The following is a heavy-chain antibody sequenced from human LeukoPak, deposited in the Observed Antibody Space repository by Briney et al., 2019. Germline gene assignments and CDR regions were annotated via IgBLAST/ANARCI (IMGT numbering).Heavy chain of an antibody. CDR3: ARDRLGSSWPGNDY. J-gene: IGHJ4*02. V-gene: IGHV1-2*02. Sequence: GASVKVSCKASGYTFTCYYMHWVRQAPGQGLEWMGWINPNSGGTNYAQKFQGRVTMTRDTSISTAYMELSRLRSDDTAVYYCARDRLGSSWPGNDYWGQGTLVTVSS. CDR2: INPNSGGT. D-gene: IGHD6-13*01. CDR1: GYTFTCYY.